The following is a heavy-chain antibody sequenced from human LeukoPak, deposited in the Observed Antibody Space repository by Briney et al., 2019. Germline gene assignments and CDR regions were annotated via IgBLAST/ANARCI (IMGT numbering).Heavy chain of an antibody. CDR3: VGYGGNYDY. J-gene: IGHJ4*02. Sequence: ASVKVSCKASGYTFTSYGISWVRQAPGQGLEWMGWISAYNGNTNYAQKFQGRVTITADESTSTAYMELSSLRSEDTAVYYCVGYGGNYDYWGQGTLVTVSS. CDR2: ISAYNGNT. CDR1: GYTFTSYG. V-gene: IGHV1-18*01. D-gene: IGHD4-23*01.